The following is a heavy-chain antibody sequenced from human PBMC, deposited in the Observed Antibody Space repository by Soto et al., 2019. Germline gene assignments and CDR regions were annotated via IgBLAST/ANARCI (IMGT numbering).Heavy chain of an antibody. CDR1: GGSITSDY. CDR3: ARHYLPHRGFDP. D-gene: IGHD3-16*02. CDR2: MFYSGSP. Sequence: TSQTLSLTCIVSGGSITSDYWSWIRKPPGKGLEWIGYMFYSGSPNYNPSLKSRVTTSVDTSKNQFSLKLNSVTAADTAVYYCARHYLPHRGFDPLGQGTLVTGSS. J-gene: IGHJ5*02. V-gene: IGHV4-59*08.